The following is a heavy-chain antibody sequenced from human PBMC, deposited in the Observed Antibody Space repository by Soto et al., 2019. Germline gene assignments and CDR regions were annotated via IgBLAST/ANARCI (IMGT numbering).Heavy chain of an antibody. J-gene: IGHJ6*02. Sequence: QTGGSLRLSCAASGFTVSSNYMSWVRQAPGKGLEWVSVIYSGGSTYYADSVKGRFTISRDNSKNTLYLQMNSLRAEDAAVYYCARDDASSVGQYCSSTSCYGLPQPYYYYYGMDVWGQGTTVTVSS. D-gene: IGHD2-2*01. CDR3: ARDDASSVGQYCSSTSCYGLPQPYYYYYGMDV. CDR1: GFTVSSNY. V-gene: IGHV3-53*01. CDR2: IYSGGST.